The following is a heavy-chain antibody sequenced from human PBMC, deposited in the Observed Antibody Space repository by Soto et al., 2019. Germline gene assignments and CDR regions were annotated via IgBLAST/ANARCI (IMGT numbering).Heavy chain of an antibody. CDR1: GFTFSTYA. CDR2: ISYDGSEK. CDR3: ARPVEPFYYYGMDV. J-gene: IGHJ6*02. V-gene: IGHV3-30-3*01. Sequence: ESGGGVVQPGRSLRLSCAAAGFTFSTYAMEWVRQAPGKGLVWVALISYDGSEKYYADSVQGRFTVSRDNSKNTLYLLMNSLRPEDTAVYYCARPVEPFYYYGMDVWGQGTTVTVSS.